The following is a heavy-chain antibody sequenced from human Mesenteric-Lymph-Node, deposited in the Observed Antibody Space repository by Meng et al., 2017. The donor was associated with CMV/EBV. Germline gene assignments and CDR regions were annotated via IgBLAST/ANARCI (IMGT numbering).Heavy chain of an antibody. CDR1: GGSFSGYY. Sequence: GSLRLSCAVYGGSFSGYYWSWIRQPPGKGLEWIGEINHSGSTNYNPSLKSRVTISVDTSKNQFYLNVTSVTAADTALYYCARGSGGDGYSYNWFDPWGQGNLVTVSS. V-gene: IGHV4-34*01. J-gene: IGHJ5*02. CDR2: INHSGST. CDR3: ARGSGGDGYSYNWFDP. D-gene: IGHD5-24*01.